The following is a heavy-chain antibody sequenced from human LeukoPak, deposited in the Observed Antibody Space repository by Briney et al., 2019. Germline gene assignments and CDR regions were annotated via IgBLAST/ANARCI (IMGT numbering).Heavy chain of an antibody. CDR2: INPNSGGT. Sequence: GASVKVSCKASGYTFTGYYMHWVRQAPGQGLEWMGWINPNSGGTNYAQKFQGRVTMTRDTSISTAYMELSRLRSDDTAVYYCARDLWAMIVVGVREVDFDYWGQGTLVTVSS. D-gene: IGHD3-22*01. V-gene: IGHV1-2*02. CDR3: ARDLWAMIVVGVREVDFDY. J-gene: IGHJ4*02. CDR1: GYTFTGYY.